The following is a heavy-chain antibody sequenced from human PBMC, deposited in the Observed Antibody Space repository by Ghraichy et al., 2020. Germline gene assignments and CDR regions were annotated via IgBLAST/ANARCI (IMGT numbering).Heavy chain of an antibody. CDR2: IKQDESEK. Sequence: GSLRLSCAASGFIFSTYWMSWVRQAPGKGLEWVANIKQDESEKYYVDSVKGRFTISRDNAKNSVYLQMNSLRAEDTAVYYCARENGYYGDYFDYWGQGTLVTVSP. J-gene: IGHJ4*02. CDR1: GFIFSTYW. D-gene: IGHD4-17*01. CDR3: ARENGYYGDYFDY. V-gene: IGHV3-7*03.